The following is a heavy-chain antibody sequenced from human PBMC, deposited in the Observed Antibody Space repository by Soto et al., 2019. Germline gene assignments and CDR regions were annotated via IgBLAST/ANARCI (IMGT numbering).Heavy chain of an antibody. CDR1: GFSLSTSGMC. V-gene: IGHV2-70*11. CDR2: IDWDDDK. J-gene: IGHJ6*03. D-gene: IGHD2-2*01. CDR3: ARIGGYCSSTSCYGPYYYYYMDV. Sequence: SGPTLVNPTQTLTLTCTFSGFSLSTSGMCVSWIRQPPGKALEWLARIDWDDDKYYSTSLKTRLTISKDTSKNQVVLTMTNMDPVDTATYYCARIGGYCSSTSCYGPYYYYYMDVWGKGTTVNVSS.